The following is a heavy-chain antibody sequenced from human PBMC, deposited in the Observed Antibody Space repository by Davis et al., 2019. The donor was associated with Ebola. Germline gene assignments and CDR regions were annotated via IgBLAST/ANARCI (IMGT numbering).Heavy chain of an antibody. CDR2: IYYSGST. Sequence: PSETLSLTCTVSGGSVSSGSYYWSWIRQPPGKGLEWIGYIYYSGSTNYNPSLKSRVTIAVDTSKNQFSLKLSSVTAADTAVYYCARDIVVVGDGNWFDPWGQGTLVTVSS. V-gene: IGHV4-61*01. CDR1: GGSVSSGSYY. D-gene: IGHD2-2*01. J-gene: IGHJ5*02. CDR3: ARDIVVVGDGNWFDP.